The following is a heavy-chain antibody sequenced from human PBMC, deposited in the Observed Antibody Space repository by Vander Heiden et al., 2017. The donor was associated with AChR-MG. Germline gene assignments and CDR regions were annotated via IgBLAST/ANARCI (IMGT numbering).Heavy chain of an antibody. CDR2: INPNSGGT. D-gene: IGHD3-3*01. CDR3: ARLDYDFWSGYYLCLDY. CDR1: GYTFTGYY. Sequence: QVQLVQSGAEVKKPGASVKVSCKASGYTFTGYYMHWVRQAPGQGLEWMGWINPNSGGTTYAQKFQGRVTMTRDTSISTAYMELGRLRSDDTAVYYCARLDYDFWSGYYLCLDYWGQGTLVTVSS. V-gene: IGHV1-2*02. J-gene: IGHJ4*02.